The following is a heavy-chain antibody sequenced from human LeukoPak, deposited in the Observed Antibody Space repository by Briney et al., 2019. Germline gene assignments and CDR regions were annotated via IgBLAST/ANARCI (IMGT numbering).Heavy chain of an antibody. D-gene: IGHD3-3*01. CDR3: ARLPFDDFWSGLSNWFDP. CDR2: IYYSGSA. CDR1: GGSISSSSYY. Sequence: SETLSLTXTVSGGSISSSSYYWGWIRQPPGKGLEWIGNIYYSGSAYYNPSLKGRVIISVDTSKNQFSLKLSSATAADTAVYYCARLPFDDFWSGLSNWFDPWGQGTLVTVSS. V-gene: IGHV4-39*01. J-gene: IGHJ5*02.